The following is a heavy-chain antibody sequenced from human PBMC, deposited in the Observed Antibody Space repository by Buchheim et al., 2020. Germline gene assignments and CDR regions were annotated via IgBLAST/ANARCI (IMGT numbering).Heavy chain of an antibody. V-gene: IGHV4-34*01. Sequence: QVQLQQWGAGLLKPSETLSPTCAVYGGSFSGYYWSWIRQPPGKGLEWIGEINHSGSTNYNPSLKSRVTISVDRSKNQFSLKLSSVTAADTAVYYCARGFGRIAARPYFDYWGQGTL. CDR1: GGSFSGYY. D-gene: IGHD6-6*01. CDR3: ARGFGRIAARPYFDY. J-gene: IGHJ4*02. CDR2: INHSGST.